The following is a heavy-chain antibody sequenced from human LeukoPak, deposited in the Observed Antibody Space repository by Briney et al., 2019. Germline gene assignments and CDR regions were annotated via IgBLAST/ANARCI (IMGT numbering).Heavy chain of an antibody. V-gene: IGHV3-23*01. D-gene: IGHD3-10*01. CDR2: ISGSGGST. Sequence: GGTLRLSCAASGFTFSSYGMRWVRQAPGKGREWGSDISGSGGSTYYADSVKGRFPISRDNSKNTLYLQMNSLRPEDTAVYYCAKDESPGHGSYGVYYYYMDVWGKGTTVTVSS. CDR3: AKDESPGHGSYGVYYYYMDV. CDR1: GFTFSSYG. J-gene: IGHJ6*03.